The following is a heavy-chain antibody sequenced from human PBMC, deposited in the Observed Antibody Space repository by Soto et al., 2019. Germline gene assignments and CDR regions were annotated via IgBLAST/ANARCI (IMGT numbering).Heavy chain of an antibody. V-gene: IGHV3-9*01. CDR2: ISWNSGSI. Sequence: GGSLRLSCAASGFTFDDYAMHWVRQAPGKGLEWVSGISWNSGSIGYADSVKGRFTISRDNAKNSLYLQMNSLRAEDTALYYCAKDIKLGGSSGSFDYWGQGTLVTVSS. CDR3: AKDIKLGGSSGSFDY. CDR1: GFTFDDYA. J-gene: IGHJ4*02. D-gene: IGHD6-19*01.